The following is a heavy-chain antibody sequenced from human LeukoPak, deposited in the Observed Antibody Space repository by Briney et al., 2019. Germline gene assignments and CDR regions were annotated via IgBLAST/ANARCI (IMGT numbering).Heavy chain of an antibody. CDR2: IKGDGSVQ. CDR3: ARVPGSSGWDYYFDY. CDR1: GFTFSNSW. V-gene: IGHV3-7*02. Sequence: TGGSLRLSCVASGFTFSNSWMNWVRQAPGKGLEWVANIKGDGSVQSYVDSVKGRFTISRDNTKNSLYLQMNSLRAEDTAVYYCARVPGSSGWDYYFDYWGQGTLVTVSS. J-gene: IGHJ4*02. D-gene: IGHD6-19*01.